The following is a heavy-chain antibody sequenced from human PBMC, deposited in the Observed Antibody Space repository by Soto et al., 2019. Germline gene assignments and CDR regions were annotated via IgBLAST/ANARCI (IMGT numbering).Heavy chain of an antibody. Sequence: EVQLVESGGGLVKPGGSLRLSCAASGFTFSNAWMSWVRQAPGKGLEWVGRIKSKTDGGTTDYAAPVKGRFTISRDDSKNTLYLQMNSLKTEDTAVFYCTTASSWGYYYYGMDVWGQGTTVTVSS. CDR2: IKSKTDGGTT. CDR1: GFTFSNAW. D-gene: IGHD2-2*01. J-gene: IGHJ6*02. V-gene: IGHV3-15*01. CDR3: TTASSWGYYYYGMDV.